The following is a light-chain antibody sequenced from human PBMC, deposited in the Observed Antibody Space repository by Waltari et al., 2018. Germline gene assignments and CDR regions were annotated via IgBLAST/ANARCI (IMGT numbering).Light chain of an antibody. CDR1: ESLVHSNGYNY. CDR3: MQALKNPLI. J-gene: IGKJ4*01. V-gene: IGKV2-28*01. CDR2: LAT. Sequence: IVVTQSPLSLPVTPGEPASISCRSTESLVHSNGYNYLDWYVQKPGQSPQLLIYLATKRASGVPDRFSGSGSGTDFTLKISRVEAEDVGVYYCMQALKNPLIFGGGTKVEIK.